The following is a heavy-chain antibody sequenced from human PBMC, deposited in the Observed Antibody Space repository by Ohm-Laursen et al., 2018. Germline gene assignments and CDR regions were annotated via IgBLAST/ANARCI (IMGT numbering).Heavy chain of an antibody. CDR2: IKQDGSEK. CDR3: ARGSGEYVYY. CDR1: GFTFTSFW. J-gene: IGHJ4*02. V-gene: IGHV3-7*01. Sequence: SLRLSCAASGFTFTSFWMCWVRQAPGKGLEWVANIKQDGSEKYYVDSVKGRFSISRDNAKNSLYLQMNSLRAEDTAVYYCARGSGEYVYYWGQGTLATVSS. D-gene: IGHD2-15*01.